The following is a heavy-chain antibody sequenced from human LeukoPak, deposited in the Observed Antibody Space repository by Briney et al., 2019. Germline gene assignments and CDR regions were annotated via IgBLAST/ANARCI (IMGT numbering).Heavy chain of an antibody. J-gene: IGHJ4*02. Sequence: ASVKVSCKASGYTFTGYYMHWVRQAPGQGLEWMGWINPNSGGTNYAQKFQGRVTMTRDTSISTANMELSRLRSDNTAVYYCARDLATMVRGVITSLDYWGQGTLVTVSS. D-gene: IGHD3-10*01. CDR3: ARDLATMVRGVITSLDY. CDR1: GYTFTGYY. CDR2: INPNSGGT. V-gene: IGHV1-2*02.